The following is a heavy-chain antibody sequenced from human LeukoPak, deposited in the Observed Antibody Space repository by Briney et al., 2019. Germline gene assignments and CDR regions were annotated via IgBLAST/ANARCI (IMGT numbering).Heavy chain of an antibody. CDR1: GFTFGDYA. D-gene: IGHD3-22*01. J-gene: IGHJ4*02. V-gene: IGHV3-49*04. CDR3: TRDSPSYYYDSSGSY. CDR2: IRSKAYGGTT. Sequence: GGSLRLSCTASGFTFGDYAMSWVRQAPGKGLEWVGFIRSKAYGGTTEYAASVKGRFTISRDDSKSIAYLQMNSLKTEDTAVYYCTRDSPSYYYDSSGSYWGQGTLVTVSS.